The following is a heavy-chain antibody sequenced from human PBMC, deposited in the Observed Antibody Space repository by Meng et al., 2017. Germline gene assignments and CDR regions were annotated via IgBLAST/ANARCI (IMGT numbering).Heavy chain of an antibody. Sequence: LVASGGVHFQPDGSLPLSCAASGFTFNNYWMHWVRPVPRKGRVWVSRISGDGSITNYADSVKGRFTISRDNAKNTLYLQMNSLRPEDTAVYYCLDEAPRSDYWGQGSLVTVSS. CDR1: GFTFNNYW. CDR2: ISGDGSIT. V-gene: IGHV3-74*02. J-gene: IGHJ4*02. D-gene: IGHD1-1*01. CDR3: LDEAPRSDY.